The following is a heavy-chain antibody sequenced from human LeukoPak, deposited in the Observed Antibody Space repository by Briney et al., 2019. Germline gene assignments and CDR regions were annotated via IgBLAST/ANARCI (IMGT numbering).Heavy chain of an antibody. V-gene: IGHV4-34*01. CDR1: GGSFSGYY. J-gene: IGHJ4*02. Sequence: SETLSLTCAVYGGSFSGYYWSWIRQPPGKGLGWIGEVNHSGSTNYNPSLKSRVTISVDTSKNQFSLKLSSVTAADTAVYYCARGGLWVVRPVDYWGQGTLVTVSS. CDR3: ARGGLWVVRPVDY. CDR2: VNHSGST. D-gene: IGHD3-10*01.